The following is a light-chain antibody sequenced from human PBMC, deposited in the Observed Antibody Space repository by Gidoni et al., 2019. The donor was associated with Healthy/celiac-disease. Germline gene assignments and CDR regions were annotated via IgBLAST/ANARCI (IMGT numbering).Light chain of an antibody. CDR1: QYFSIGD. CDR3: QQYNRSPWT. J-gene: IGKJ1*01. CDR2: GAS. V-gene: IGKV3-20*01. Sequence: EIVLTQSPGTLSLSPGERATLSCRPSQYFSIGDLAWYQQKPGQAPRLLIYGASSRATGIPDRFIGSGSGTGFTLTISRLEPEDSAVYYCQQYNRSPWTFGQGTKVEIK.